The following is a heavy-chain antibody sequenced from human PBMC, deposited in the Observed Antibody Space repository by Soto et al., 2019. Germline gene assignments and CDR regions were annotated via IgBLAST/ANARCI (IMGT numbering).Heavy chain of an antibody. V-gene: IGHV3-33*01. Sequence: QMHLVESGGGVVQPGRSLTLSCVASGFTFTSYGIHWVRQAPGKGLEWVAVIWYDGSNKYYGDSVKGRFSISRDNSKNTVYLQTNSLRAGHTAVYYCARDRRFLEWLDYWGQGTLVSVSS. D-gene: IGHD3-3*01. CDR1: GFTFTSYG. J-gene: IGHJ4*02. CDR2: IWYDGSNK. CDR3: ARDRRFLEWLDY.